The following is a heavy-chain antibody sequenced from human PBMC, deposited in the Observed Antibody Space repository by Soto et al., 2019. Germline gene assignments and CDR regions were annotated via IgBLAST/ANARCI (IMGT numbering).Heavy chain of an antibody. D-gene: IGHD3-22*01. CDR3: ARDRGPKAGTYYYDSSGYYYVGCLDY. CDR1: GYTFTSYY. J-gene: IGHJ4*02. CDR2: INPCGGST. V-gene: IGHV1-46*01. Sequence: ASVKVSCKASGYTFTSYYMHWVRQAPGQGLEWMGIINPCGGSTSYAQKFQGRVTMTRDTSTSTVYMELSSLRSEDTAVYYCARDRGPKAGTYYYDSSGYYYVGCLDYWGQGTLVTVSS.